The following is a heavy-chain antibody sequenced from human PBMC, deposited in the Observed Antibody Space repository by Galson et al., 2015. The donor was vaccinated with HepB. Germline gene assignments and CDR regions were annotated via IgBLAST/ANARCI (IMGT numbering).Heavy chain of an antibody. Sequence: SVKVSCKASGGTFSSYAISWVRQAPGQGLEWMGGIIPIFGTPNYAQKFQGRVMIAADESTAYMELSSLRSEDTAVYYCAREAAPDYGDYEVVGFDPWGQGTLVTVSS. D-gene: IGHD4-17*01. V-gene: IGHV1-69*13. CDR3: AREAAPDYGDYEVVGFDP. CDR1: GGTFSSYA. CDR2: IIPIFGTP. J-gene: IGHJ5*02.